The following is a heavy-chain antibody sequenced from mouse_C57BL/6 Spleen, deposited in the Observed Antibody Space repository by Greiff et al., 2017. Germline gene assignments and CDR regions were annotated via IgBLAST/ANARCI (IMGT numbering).Heavy chain of an antibody. CDR3: ARSAYYSNYEGAMDY. Sequence: VKLVESGPGLVQPSQSLSITCTVSGFSLTSYGVHWVRQSPGKGLEWLGVIWSGGSTDYNAAFISRLSISKDNSKSQVFFKMNSLQADDTAIYYCARSAYYSNYEGAMDYWGQGTSVTVSS. V-gene: IGHV2-2*01. D-gene: IGHD2-5*01. CDR2: IWSGGST. J-gene: IGHJ4*01. CDR1: GFSLTSYG.